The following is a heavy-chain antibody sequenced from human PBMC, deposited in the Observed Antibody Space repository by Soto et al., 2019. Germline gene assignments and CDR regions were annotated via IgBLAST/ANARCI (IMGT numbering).Heavy chain of an antibody. V-gene: IGHV3-74*01. CDR3: ARGRPYGMDV. CDR1: GFTFGSYW. CDR2: IDSDGSST. Sequence: EVQLVESGGGLVQPGGSLRVSCAASGFTFGSYWMNWVRQAPGKGLVWVSRIDSDGSSTTYADSVKGRFTTSRDNAKTTLYLQMSSRRVEDTAVYSCARGRPYGMDVWGQGTTVTVSS. J-gene: IGHJ6*02.